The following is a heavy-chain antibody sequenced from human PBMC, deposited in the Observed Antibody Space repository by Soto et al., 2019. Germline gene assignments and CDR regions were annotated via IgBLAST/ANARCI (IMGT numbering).Heavy chain of an antibody. CDR3: ARGLSTVMAFDY. Sequence: QVQLVQSGAEVKKPGASVKVSCKASGYTFTSYYMHWVRQAPGQGLEWMGIINPSGGSTSYAQKCQGRVTMTRDTSTSTVYVELSSLRSEDTAVYYCARGLSTVMAFDYCGQGTLVTVSS. D-gene: IGHD4-17*01. CDR2: INPSGGST. CDR1: GYTFTSYY. J-gene: IGHJ4*02. V-gene: IGHV1-46*03.